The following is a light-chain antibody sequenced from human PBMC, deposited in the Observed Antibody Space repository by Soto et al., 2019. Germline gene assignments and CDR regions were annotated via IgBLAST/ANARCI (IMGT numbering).Light chain of an antibody. V-gene: IGLV1-44*01. J-gene: IGLJ2*01. CDR3: AAWDDSLNGLV. CDR2: SNN. Sequence: QSALTQPPSASGTPGQRVTISCSGSSSNIGSNTVNWYQQLPGTAPKLLIYSNNQRPSGVPDRFSGSKSGTSASLAISGLQSEDEADYYCAAWDDSLNGLVFRGVTKVTVL. CDR1: SSNIGSNT.